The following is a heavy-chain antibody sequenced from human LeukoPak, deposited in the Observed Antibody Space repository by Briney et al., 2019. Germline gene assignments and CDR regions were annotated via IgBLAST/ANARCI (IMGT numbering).Heavy chain of an antibody. V-gene: IGHV1-69*13. CDR3: AREFPELEHWAFDI. D-gene: IGHD1/OR15-1a*01. CDR1: GGTFSSYA. J-gene: IGHJ3*02. Sequence: SVKVSCKASGGTFSSYAISWVRQAPGQGLEWMGGIIPIFGTANYAQKFQGRVTITADEPTSTAYTELSSLRSEDTAVYYCAREFPELEHWAFDIWGQGTMVTVSS. CDR2: IIPIFGTA.